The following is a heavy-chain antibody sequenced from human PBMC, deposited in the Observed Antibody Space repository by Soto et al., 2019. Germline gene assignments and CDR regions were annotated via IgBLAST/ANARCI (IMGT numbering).Heavy chain of an antibody. D-gene: IGHD3-22*01. CDR1: GGSISSGGYY. V-gene: IGHV4-31*03. Sequence: TLSLTCTVSGGSISSGGYYWSWIRQHPGKGLEWIGYIYYSGSTYYNPSLKSRVTISVDTSKNQFSLKLSSVTAADTAVYYCARSPNDSSGYYRFFYFDYWGQGTLVTVS. J-gene: IGHJ4*02. CDR3: ARSPNDSSGYYRFFYFDY. CDR2: IYYSGST.